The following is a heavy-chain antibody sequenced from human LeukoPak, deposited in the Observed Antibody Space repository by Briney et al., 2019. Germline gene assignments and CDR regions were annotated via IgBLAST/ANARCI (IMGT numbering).Heavy chain of an antibody. V-gene: IGHV1-18*01. J-gene: IGHJ6*03. D-gene: IGHD3-22*01. CDR1: GYTFISYG. CDR3: ARVPYYYDTSGPTYYYYMDV. Sequence: GASVKVSCKASGYTFISYGISWVRQAPGQGLEWMGWIIVYNGNTSYAQKLQGRVTMTTDTSTSTAYMELRSLRSDDTAVYYCARVPYYYDTSGPTYYYYMDVWGKGTTVTVSS. CDR2: IIVYNGNT.